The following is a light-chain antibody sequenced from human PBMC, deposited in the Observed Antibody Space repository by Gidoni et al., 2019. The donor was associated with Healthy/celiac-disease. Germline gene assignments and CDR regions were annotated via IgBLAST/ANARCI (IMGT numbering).Light chain of an antibody. CDR2: QDS. CDR1: KLGDKY. V-gene: IGLV3-1*01. J-gene: IGLJ2*01. Sequence: SYELTQPPSLSVSPGQTASITCSGDKLGDKYACCYQQKPGQSPVLVIYQDSKRPSGIPERFSGSNSGNTATLTISGTQAMDEADYYCQAWDSSTADVVFGGGTKLTVL. CDR3: QAWDSSTADVV.